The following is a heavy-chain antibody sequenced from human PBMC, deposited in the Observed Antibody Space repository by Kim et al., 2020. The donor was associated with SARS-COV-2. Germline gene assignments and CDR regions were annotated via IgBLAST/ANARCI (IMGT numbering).Heavy chain of an antibody. V-gene: IGHV5-51*01. Sequence: FQGQVTISADKSISTAYLQWSSLKASDTAMYYCARNYYDSSGYLYYFDYWGQGTLVTVSS. D-gene: IGHD3-22*01. CDR3: ARNYYDSSGYLYYFDY. J-gene: IGHJ4*02.